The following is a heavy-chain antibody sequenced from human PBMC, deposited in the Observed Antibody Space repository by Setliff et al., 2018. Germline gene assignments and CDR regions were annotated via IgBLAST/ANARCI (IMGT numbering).Heavy chain of an antibody. D-gene: IGHD2-15*01. V-gene: IGHV1-8*02. CDR2: MNPNSGNT. CDR3: VRGGRAMGYCSGGTCLENAFDI. Sequence: APVKVSCKASGYTFTSDDINWVRQATGQGLEWMGWMNPNSGNTGYAQKFQGRVTMTRNTSMSTAYMELSSLRSEDTAIYYCVRGGRAMGYCSGGTCLENAFDIWGQGTMVTVAS. CDR1: GYTFTSDD. J-gene: IGHJ3*02.